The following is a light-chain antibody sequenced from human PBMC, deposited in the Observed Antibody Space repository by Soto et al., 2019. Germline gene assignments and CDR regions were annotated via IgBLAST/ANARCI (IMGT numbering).Light chain of an antibody. CDR2: EVS. CDR1: ISYVGSYKY. J-gene: IGLJ3*02. V-gene: IGLV2-14*01. Sequence: QSALTQPASVSGSPGQSITISCTGTISYVGSYKYVSWYQQHPGKAPKLMIYEVSNRPPGVSNRFSGSKSGNTASLTISGLQAEDEADYHCSSYTTSSTWVFGGGTKLTVL. CDR3: SSYTTSSTWV.